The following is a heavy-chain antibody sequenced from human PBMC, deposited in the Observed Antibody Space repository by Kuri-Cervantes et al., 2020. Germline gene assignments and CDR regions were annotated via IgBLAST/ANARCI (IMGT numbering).Heavy chain of an antibody. V-gene: IGHV3-30-3*01. Sequence: GGSLRLSCAASGYTFSSYAMHWVRQAPGKGLEWVAVISYDGSNKYYADSVKGRFTISRDNSKNTLYLQMNSLRAEDTAVYYCARDRALGYSSGWYYPLLYDGMDVWGQGTTVTVSS. CDR1: GYTFSSYA. CDR2: ISYDGSNK. J-gene: IGHJ6*02. D-gene: IGHD6-19*01. CDR3: ARDRALGYSSGWYYPLLYDGMDV.